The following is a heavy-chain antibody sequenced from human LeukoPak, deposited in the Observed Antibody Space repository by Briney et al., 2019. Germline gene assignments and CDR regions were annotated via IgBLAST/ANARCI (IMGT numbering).Heavy chain of an antibody. Sequence: GGSLRLSCAASGFTFNSYGMHRVRQAPGKGLEWVAVIWYDGSNKYYADSVKGRFTISRDNSKNTLYLQMNSLRAEDTAVYYCARGREGVVAATLVFDYWGQGTLVTVSS. J-gene: IGHJ4*02. CDR3: ARGREGVVAATLVFDY. CDR1: GFTFNSYG. CDR2: IWYDGSNK. V-gene: IGHV3-33*01. D-gene: IGHD2-15*01.